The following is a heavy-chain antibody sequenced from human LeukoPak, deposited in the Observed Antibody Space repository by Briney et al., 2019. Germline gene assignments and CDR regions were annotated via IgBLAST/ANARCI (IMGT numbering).Heavy chain of an antibody. CDR2: MYYTGTT. V-gene: IGHV4-59*08. CDR3: ARQTRFSSYYSVSGPYSYFGY. CDR1: GGSISNYY. J-gene: IGHJ4*02. D-gene: IGHD3-22*01. Sequence: KPSETLSLTCTVSGGSISNYYWGWIRQPPGKGLEWIGYMYYTGTTNYNPSLKSRVTISVDTSKNQVSLNLRSVTAADTAVYYCARQTRFSSYYSVSGPYSYFGYWGQGTLVTVSP.